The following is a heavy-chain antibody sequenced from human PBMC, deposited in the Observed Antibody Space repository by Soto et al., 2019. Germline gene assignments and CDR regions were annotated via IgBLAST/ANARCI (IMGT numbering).Heavy chain of an antibody. J-gene: IGHJ4*02. CDR1: GYTFTSYD. CDR2: MNPNSGNT. CDR3: ARGRADYFCH. V-gene: IGHV1-8*01. Sequence: QVQLVQSGAEVKKPGASVKVSYKASGYTFTSYDINWVRQATGQGLEWMGWMNPNSGNTGYAQKLQGRVTMTRNTSISTAYMGLSSLSSEDTAVYYCARGRADYFCHWGQGTLVTVAS.